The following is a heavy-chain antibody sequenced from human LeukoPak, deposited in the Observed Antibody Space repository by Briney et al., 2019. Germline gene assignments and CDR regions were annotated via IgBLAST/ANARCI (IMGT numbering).Heavy chain of an antibody. Sequence: SETLSLTCTVSGGSISSSSYYWGWIRQPPGKGLEWIGSIYYSGSTYYNPPLKSRVTISVDTSKNQFSLKLSSVTAADTAVYYCARLSTGKRYYYDSSGYYTNFDYWGQGTLVTVSS. CDR3: ARLSTGKRYYYDSSGYYTNFDY. CDR1: GGSISSSSYY. V-gene: IGHV4-39*01. CDR2: IYYSGST. D-gene: IGHD3-22*01. J-gene: IGHJ4*02.